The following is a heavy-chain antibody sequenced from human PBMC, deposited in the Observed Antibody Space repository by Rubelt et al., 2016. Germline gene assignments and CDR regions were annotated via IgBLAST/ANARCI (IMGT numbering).Heavy chain of an antibody. J-gene: IGHJ4*02. D-gene: IGHD4-11*01. V-gene: IGHV3-7*03. CDR2: IKQDGSAK. CDR3: ARDNPDEYRLNY. CDR1: GFIFSNYY. Sequence: EVQLVESGGGLVQPGGSLRLSCAASGFIFSNYYMTWVRQAPGKGLEWVANIKQDGSAKYSVDSVKGRFTISRDNSKNTVYLHMNSLRAEDTAVYYCARDNPDEYRLNYWGQGTLVTVSS.